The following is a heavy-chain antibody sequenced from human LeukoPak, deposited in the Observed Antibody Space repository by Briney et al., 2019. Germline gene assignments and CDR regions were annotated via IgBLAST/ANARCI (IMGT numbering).Heavy chain of an antibody. CDR2: ISSSSSTI. J-gene: IGHJ4*02. CDR3: AREGYDFWSGYRNYFDY. V-gene: IGHV3-48*01. D-gene: IGHD3-3*01. CDR1: GFTFSSYS. Sequence: PGGSLRLSCAASGFTFSSYSMNWVRQAPGKGLEWVSYISSSSSTIYYADSVKGRFTISRDNAKNSLYLQMSSLRAEDTAVYYCAREGYDFWSGYRNYFDYWGQGTLVTVSS.